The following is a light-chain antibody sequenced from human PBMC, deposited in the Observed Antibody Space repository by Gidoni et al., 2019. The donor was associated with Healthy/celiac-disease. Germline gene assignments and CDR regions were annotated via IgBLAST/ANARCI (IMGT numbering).Light chain of an antibody. CDR3: QVWDSSSDHYV. Sequence: SYVLTQPPSVSVAPGQTARITCGGNNLGSKSVHWYLQKPGQSPVLVVYDDSDRPSGIPERFSGSNYGNTATLTISRVEAGDEADYYCQVWDSSSDHYVFGTGTKVTVL. CDR1: NLGSKS. V-gene: IGLV3-21*02. J-gene: IGLJ1*01. CDR2: DDS.